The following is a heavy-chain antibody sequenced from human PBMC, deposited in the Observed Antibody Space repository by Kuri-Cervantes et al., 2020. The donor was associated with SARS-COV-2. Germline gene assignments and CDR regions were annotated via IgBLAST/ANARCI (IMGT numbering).Heavy chain of an antibody. J-gene: IGHJ4*02. D-gene: IGHD6-19*01. V-gene: IGHV1-2*02. CDR2: INPNSGGT. CDR1: GGTFSSYA. Sequence: ASVKVSCKASGGTFSSYAISWVRQAPGQGLEWMGGINPNSGGTNYAQKFQGRVIMTRDTSISTAYMELSRLRSDDTAVYYCARAYRGSSGSNRGYFDYWGQGTLVTVSS. CDR3: ARAYRGSSGSNRGYFDY.